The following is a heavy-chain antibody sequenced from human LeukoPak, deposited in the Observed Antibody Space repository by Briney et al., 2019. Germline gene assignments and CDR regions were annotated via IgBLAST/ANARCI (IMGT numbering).Heavy chain of an antibody. V-gene: IGHV3-48*03. J-gene: IGHJ4*02. D-gene: IGHD6-25*01. CDR1: GFTFNAFE. CDR3: ARDRVIAAPDY. CDR2: ISTSSSII. Sequence: GGSLRLSCAASGFTFNAFEMNWVRQAPGKGLEWVSYISTSSSIIYFADSVKGRFTISRDNAKNSLYLQMNSLRAEDTAVYYCARDRVIAAPDYWGQGTLVTVSS.